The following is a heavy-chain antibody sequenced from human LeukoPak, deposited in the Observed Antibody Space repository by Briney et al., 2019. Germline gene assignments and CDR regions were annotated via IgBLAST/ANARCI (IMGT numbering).Heavy chain of an antibody. CDR3: ARDLLDYYDAGFDY. CDR2: IYYSGST. Sequence: SETLSLTCTVSGVSISSYYWSWIRQPPGKGLEWIGYIYYSGSTNYNPSLKSRVTISVDTSKNQFSLKLSSVTAADTAVYYCARDLLDYYDAGFDYWGQGTLVTVSS. CDR1: GVSISSYY. V-gene: IGHV4-59*01. J-gene: IGHJ4*02. D-gene: IGHD3-22*01.